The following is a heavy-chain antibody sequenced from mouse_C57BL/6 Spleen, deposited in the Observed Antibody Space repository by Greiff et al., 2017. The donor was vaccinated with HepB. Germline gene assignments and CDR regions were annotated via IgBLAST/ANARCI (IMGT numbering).Heavy chain of an antibody. J-gene: IGHJ1*03. CDR3: ARHGDGYWYFDV. D-gene: IGHD3-3*01. CDR2: ISSGGSYT. CDR1: GFTFSSYG. V-gene: IGHV5-6*01. Sequence: EVHLVESGGDLVKPGGSLKLSCAASGFTFSSYGMSWVRQTPDKRLEWVATISSGGSYTYYPDSVKGRFTISRDNAKNTLYLQMSSLKSEDTAMYYCARHGDGYWYFDVWGTGTTVTVSS.